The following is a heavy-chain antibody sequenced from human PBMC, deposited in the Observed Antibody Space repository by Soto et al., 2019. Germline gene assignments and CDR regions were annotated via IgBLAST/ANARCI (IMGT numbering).Heavy chain of an antibody. CDR1: GFAFNKFG. D-gene: IGHD1-26*01. CDR3: AKGGEVGGVLGDH. Sequence: GVSLRLSCEASGFAFNKFGMHWVRQAPGKGLEWVAFISYDGSYQYYADSVQGRLTITRDNSMNTLNMQLNSLRREDTAVYYCAKGGEVGGVLGDHWGQGTLVTVSS. J-gene: IGHJ4*02. CDR2: ISYDGSYQ. V-gene: IGHV3-30*18.